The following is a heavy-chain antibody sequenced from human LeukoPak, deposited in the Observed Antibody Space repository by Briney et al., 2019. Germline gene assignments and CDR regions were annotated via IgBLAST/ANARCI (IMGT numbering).Heavy chain of an antibody. Sequence: SVKVSCKASGGTFSSYAISWVRQAPGQGLEWMGRIIPIFGTANYAQKFQGRVTITTDESTSTAYMELSSLRSEGTAVYYCAVDSSSWTFDYWGQGTLVTVSS. CDR3: AVDSSSWTFDY. J-gene: IGHJ4*02. D-gene: IGHD6-13*01. CDR2: IIPIFGTA. CDR1: GGTFSSYA. V-gene: IGHV1-69*05.